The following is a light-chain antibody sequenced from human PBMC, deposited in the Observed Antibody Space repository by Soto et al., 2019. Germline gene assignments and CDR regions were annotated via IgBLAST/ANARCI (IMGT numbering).Light chain of an antibody. CDR2: AAS. J-gene: IGKJ4*01. CDR3: QQVNSYTLT. Sequence: DIQLTQSPSFLSASVGDRVTITCRASRGISSHLAWYQQKPGKAPKLLIYAASTLQSGVPSRFSGSGSGTEFTLTISSLQPEDSATYYCQQVNSYTLTFGGGTKVDIX. CDR1: RGISSH. V-gene: IGKV1-9*01.